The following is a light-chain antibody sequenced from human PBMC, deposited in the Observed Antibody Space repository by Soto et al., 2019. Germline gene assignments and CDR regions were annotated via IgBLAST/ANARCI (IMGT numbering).Light chain of an antibody. V-gene: IGLV3-9*01. J-gene: IGLJ2*01. CDR2: RDS. CDR1: NIGTKN. Sequence: SYELTQPLSVSVALGQTARISCGGNNIGTKNVHWYQQKSGQAPVLVIYRDSKWPSGIPERFSGSNSGNTATLTISRVQAGDEADYYCQVWDTSTVVFGGGTKLTVL. CDR3: QVWDTSTVV.